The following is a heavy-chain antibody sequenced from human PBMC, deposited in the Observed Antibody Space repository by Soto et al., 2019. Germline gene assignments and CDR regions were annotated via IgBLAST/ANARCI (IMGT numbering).Heavy chain of an antibody. CDR1: GGYISSGDSW. D-gene: IGHD3-16*01. CDR2: IYYDGTT. Sequence: LSLTCTVSGGYISSGDSWWSWIRQSPGTGLEWIGYIYYDGTTYYNPSLESRVTISVDTSKNQFSLKVNSVTAADTAVYYCAREGAASHSFYYGTDVWGQGTTVTVSS. J-gene: IGHJ6*02. V-gene: IGHV4-30-4*01. CDR3: AREGAASHSFYYGTDV.